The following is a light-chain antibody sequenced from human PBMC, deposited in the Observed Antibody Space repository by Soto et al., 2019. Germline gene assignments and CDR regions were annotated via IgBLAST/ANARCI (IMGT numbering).Light chain of an antibody. J-gene: IGLJ1*01. CDR2: EVS. CDR1: SSDVGVYNY. V-gene: IGLV2-14*01. Sequence: QSALTQPASVSGSPGQSITISCTRTSSDVGVYNYVSWYQQHPGNAPKLMIYEVSNRPSGVSNRFSGSKSGNTASLTISGLQAENDADYYCRSHTSNSTYVFGTGTKLTVL. CDR3: RSHTSNSTYV.